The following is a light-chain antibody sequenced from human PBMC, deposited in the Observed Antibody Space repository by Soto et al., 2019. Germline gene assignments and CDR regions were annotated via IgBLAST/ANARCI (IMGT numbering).Light chain of an antibody. CDR3: SSYARGTTVV. CDR2: DVT. Sequence: QSALTQPASVSGSPGQSITISCTGTSSDVGTYNCVSWFQQHPGKAPKLIIYDVTNRPSGVSNRFSGSKSGNTASLTISGLQTEDEADYYCSSYARGTTVVFGGGTKLTVL. V-gene: IGLV2-14*03. J-gene: IGLJ2*01. CDR1: SSDVGTYNC.